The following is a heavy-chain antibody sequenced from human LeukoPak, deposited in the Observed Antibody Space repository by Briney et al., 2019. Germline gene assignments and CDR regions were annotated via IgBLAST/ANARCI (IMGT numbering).Heavy chain of an antibody. CDR2: IYTSGST. CDR1: GGSISSYY. J-gene: IGHJ5*02. CDR3: AREGLVGATENWFDP. V-gene: IGHV4-4*07. Sequence: SETLSLTCTVSGGSISSYYWSWIRQPAGKGLEWIGRIYTSGSTNYNPSLKSRVTMSVDTPKNQFSLKLSSVTAADTAVYYCAREGLVGATENWFDPWGQGTLVTVSS. D-gene: IGHD1-26*01.